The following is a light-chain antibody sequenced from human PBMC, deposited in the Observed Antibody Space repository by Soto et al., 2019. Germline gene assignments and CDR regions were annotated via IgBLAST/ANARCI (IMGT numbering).Light chain of an antibody. CDR3: SSYTIASTLA. V-gene: IGLV2-14*01. Sequence: QSVLTQPASVSGSPQQSITLSFSGTSSGVGFYNHVSWYQHHAGRDRKFMIYDVTNRPSGVSYRFSGPKSGNTASLTISGLQAEDEADYYCSSYTIASTLAFGGGSKLAV. CDR1: SSGVGFYNH. CDR2: DVT. J-gene: IGLJ2*01.